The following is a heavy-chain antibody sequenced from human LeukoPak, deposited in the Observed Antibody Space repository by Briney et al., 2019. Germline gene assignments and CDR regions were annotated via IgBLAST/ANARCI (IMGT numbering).Heavy chain of an antibody. D-gene: IGHD3-10*01. Sequence: GGSLRLSCVASGFTFSSHRMTWVRQAPGKGLEWVANIKQDGIEKNYVDSVKGRFTISRDNARNSLYLQMNSLRAEDTAVYYCARDEGTYWGQGTLVTVSS. CDR2: IKQDGIEK. J-gene: IGHJ4*02. CDR1: GFTFSSHR. V-gene: IGHV3-7*01. CDR3: ARDEGTY.